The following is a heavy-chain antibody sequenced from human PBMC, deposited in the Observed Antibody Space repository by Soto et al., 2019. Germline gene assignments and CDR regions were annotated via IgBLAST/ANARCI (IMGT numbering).Heavy chain of an antibody. V-gene: IGHV3-33*01. Sequence: QVQLVESGGGVVQPGRSLRLSCAASGFTFRSYGMHWFRQAPGKGLEWVAVIWYDGGNKHYADSVKGRFTISRDNSKNTLYLQMKSLRAADTAVYYCARVTYSSSAAPFRYYGMDVWGQGTTVTVSS. CDR1: GFTFRSYG. J-gene: IGHJ6*02. CDR3: ARVTYSSSAAPFRYYGMDV. D-gene: IGHD6-6*01. CDR2: IWYDGGNK.